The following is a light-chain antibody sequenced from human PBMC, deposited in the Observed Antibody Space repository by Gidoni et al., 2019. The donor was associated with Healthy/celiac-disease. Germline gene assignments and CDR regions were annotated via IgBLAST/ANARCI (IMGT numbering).Light chain of an antibody. V-gene: IGLV3-19*01. CDR2: GKN. CDR3: NSRDSSGNHYV. Sequence: SSELTQDPAVSVALGQTVRITCQGDSLRSYYASWYQQKPGQAPVLVIYGKNNRPSGIPDRFFGSSSGNTASVTITGAQAVDEADYYCNSRDSSGNHYVFGTGTKVTVL. CDR1: SLRSYY. J-gene: IGLJ1*01.